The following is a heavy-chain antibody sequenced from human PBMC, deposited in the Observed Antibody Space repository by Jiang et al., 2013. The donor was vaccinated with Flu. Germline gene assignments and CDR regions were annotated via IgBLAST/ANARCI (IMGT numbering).Heavy chain of an antibody. Sequence: LLKPSETLSLTCAVYGGSLSGFYWSWIRQPPGKGLEWIGEINHSGITNYKSSLKSRVTISVDTSKNQFSLKLNSVTAADTGVYYCARHMESSTSCYPYWGQGTLVTASS. CDR1: GGSLSGFY. J-gene: IGHJ4*02. V-gene: IGHV4-34*01. CDR3: ARHMESSTSCYPY. CDR2: INHSGIT. D-gene: IGHD2-2*01.